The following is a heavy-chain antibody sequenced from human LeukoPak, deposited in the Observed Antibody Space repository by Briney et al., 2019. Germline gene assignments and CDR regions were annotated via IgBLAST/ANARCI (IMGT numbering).Heavy chain of an antibody. Sequence: GASVKVSCKASGYTFTSYGISWVRQAPGQGLEWMGWISAYNGNTNYAQKLQGRVTMTTDTSTSTAYMELRSLRSDDTAVYYCAGVYDILTGYALDYWGQGTLVTVSS. CDR2: ISAYNGNT. V-gene: IGHV1-18*01. J-gene: IGHJ4*02. CDR1: GYTFTSYG. D-gene: IGHD3-9*01. CDR3: AGVYDILTGYALDY.